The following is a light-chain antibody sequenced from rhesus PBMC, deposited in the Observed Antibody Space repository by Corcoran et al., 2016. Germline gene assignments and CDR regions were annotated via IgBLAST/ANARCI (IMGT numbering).Light chain of an antibody. CDR3: QHGYGTPYS. CDR2: KAS. CDR1: ENVNNY. J-gene: IGKJ2*01. V-gene: IGKV1-74*01. Sequence: DIQMTQSPSSLSASVGDRVTITCRASENVNNYLNWYQQKPGKDPKPLIYKASTLQSGVPSRFSGSGSWTDYTFTISSLQPEDVSTYYCQHGYGTPYSFGQGTKVEIK.